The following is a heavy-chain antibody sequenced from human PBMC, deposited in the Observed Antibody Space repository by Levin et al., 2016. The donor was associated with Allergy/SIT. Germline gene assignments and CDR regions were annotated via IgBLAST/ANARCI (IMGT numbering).Heavy chain of an antibody. CDR3: ARSGPNWFDP. D-gene: IGHD6-25*01. Sequence: KVSCKGSGYSFTSYWISWVRQMPGKGLEWMGRIDPSDSYTNYSPSFQGHVTISADKSISTAYLQWSSLKASDTAMYYCARSGPNWFDPWGQGTLVTVSS. CDR2: IDPSDSYT. CDR1: GYSFTSYW. J-gene: IGHJ5*02. V-gene: IGHV5-10-1*01.